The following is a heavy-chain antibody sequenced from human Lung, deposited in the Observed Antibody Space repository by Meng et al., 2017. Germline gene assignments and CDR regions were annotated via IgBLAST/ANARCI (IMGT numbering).Heavy chain of an antibody. J-gene: IGHJ4*02. CDR1: GGSFSDYY. Sequence: QVQLQRWGAGLLKPSETLSLTCVVSGGSFSDYYWSWIRQPPGKGLEWIGEINHSGSTNYNPSLESRATISVGTSQNNLSLKLSSVTAADSAVYYCARGPTTMAHDFDYWGQGTLVTVSS. CDR2: INHSGST. V-gene: IGHV4-34*01. CDR3: ARGPTTMAHDFDY. D-gene: IGHD4-11*01.